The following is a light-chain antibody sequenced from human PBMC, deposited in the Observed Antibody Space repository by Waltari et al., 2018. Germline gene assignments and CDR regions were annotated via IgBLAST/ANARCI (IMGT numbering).Light chain of an antibody. CDR3: QQRSSWPLT. J-gene: IGKJ4*01. V-gene: IGKV3-11*01. CDR2: DTS. Sequence: EIVLIQSPATLALSPGERAPLSCRASQSVRNYLAWFQQKPGQVPRLLIYDTSNRGTGVPARFSGSGSGTDFTLTISSLEPEDFAVYYCQQRSSWPLTFGGGTKVQIK. CDR1: QSVRNY.